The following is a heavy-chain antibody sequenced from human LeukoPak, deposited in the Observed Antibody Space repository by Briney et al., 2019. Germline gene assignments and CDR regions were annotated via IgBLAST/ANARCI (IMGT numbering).Heavy chain of an antibody. V-gene: IGHV3-23*01. CDR2: TSTSGGSA. D-gene: IGHD1-26*01. Sequence: GGSLRLSCAASGFTFSNNAMSWVRQAPGKGLEWVSPTSTSGGSAYYADSVKGRFTISRDNSKNTLYLQMDSLRADDTAVYYCARYSGSYYYPPAWDLWGQGTLVTVSS. CDR3: ARYSGSYYYPPAWDL. CDR1: GFTFSNNA. J-gene: IGHJ4*02.